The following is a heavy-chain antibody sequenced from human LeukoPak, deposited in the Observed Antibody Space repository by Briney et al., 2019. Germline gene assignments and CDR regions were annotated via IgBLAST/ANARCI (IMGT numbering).Heavy chain of an antibody. CDR2: TYYRSKWYN. CDR3: ARGIGWPYFDY. CDR1: GDSVSRTNIA. Sequence: QTLSLTCAISGDSVSRTNIAWNWIRQSPSRGLEWLGRTYYRSKWYNDYAVSVQSRIIINPDTSKNQFSLQLNSVTPEDTAVYYCARGIGWPYFDYWGQGTLVTVSS. J-gene: IGHJ4*02. D-gene: IGHD5-24*01. V-gene: IGHV6-1*01.